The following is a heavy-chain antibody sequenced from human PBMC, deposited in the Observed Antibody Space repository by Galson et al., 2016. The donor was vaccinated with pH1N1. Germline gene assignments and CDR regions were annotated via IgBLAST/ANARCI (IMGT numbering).Heavy chain of an antibody. Sequence: SVKVSCKASEYTFIGYYIHWMRQAPGHGLAWMGRINPNNGDTHYAQNFQGRVTMTRDTSISTAYVELNSLRSDDTAVYYCARANTYDSSGYYPFDYGGQGTQVPVSS. CDR3: ARANTYDSSGYYPFDY. J-gene: IGHJ4*02. V-gene: IGHV1-2*06. CDR1: EYTFIGYY. CDR2: INPNNGDT. D-gene: IGHD3-22*01.